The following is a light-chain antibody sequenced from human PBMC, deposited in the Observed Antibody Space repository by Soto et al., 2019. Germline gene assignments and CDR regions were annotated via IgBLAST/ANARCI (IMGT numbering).Light chain of an antibody. Sequence: EILLTQSPATLSLSPGERATLSCRASQSVSSYLSWYQQKPGQAPRLLISDASNRATGIPARFSGSGSGTDFTLPISSLEPEDFAVYYCQQRSNWPLLTFGEGTKVEIK. CDR2: DAS. CDR1: QSVSSY. CDR3: QQRSNWPLLT. V-gene: IGKV3-11*01. J-gene: IGKJ4*01.